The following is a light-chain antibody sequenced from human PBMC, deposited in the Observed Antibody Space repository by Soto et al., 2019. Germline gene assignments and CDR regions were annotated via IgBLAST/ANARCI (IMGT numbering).Light chain of an antibody. J-gene: IGKJ4*01. CDR1: QSVNTN. CDR3: QQHSNWPLT. Sequence: EIVMTQSPGTLSVSPGERVTLSCRASQSVNTNLAWYQQKPGQAPRLLIYDVSTRATGIPARFSGRGSGTEFTLTISSLQSEDSAVYYCQQHSNWPLTFGGGTKVELK. CDR2: DVS. V-gene: IGKV3-15*01.